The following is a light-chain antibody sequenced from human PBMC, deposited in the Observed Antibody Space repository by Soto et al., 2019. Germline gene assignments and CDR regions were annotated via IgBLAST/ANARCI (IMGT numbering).Light chain of an antibody. V-gene: IGLV2-11*01. CDR3: CSYAGTYSYV. J-gene: IGLJ1*01. CDR1: SSDVGAYNY. Sequence: QSVLTQPRSVSGSPGQSVTISRTGTSSDVGAYNYVSWYQQHPGKAPKFMIYDVSKRPSGVPDRFSGSKSGNTASLTISRLQAEDEADYYCCSYAGTYSYVFGTGTKVTVL. CDR2: DVS.